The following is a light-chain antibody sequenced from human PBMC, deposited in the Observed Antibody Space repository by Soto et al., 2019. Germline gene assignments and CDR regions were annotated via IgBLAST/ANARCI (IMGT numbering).Light chain of an antibody. J-gene: IGLJ1*01. Sequence: QSALTQPASLSGSPGQSITISCTGTSSDVGGYDYVSWCQQHPGNAPKLMIYEVNNRPSGVSNRFSGSKSGNTAYLTISGLQVEDEAEYYCCSFTSTSTYVFGNGTKLTVL. CDR2: EVN. CDR3: CSFTSTSTYV. CDR1: SSDVGGYDY. V-gene: IGLV2-14*01.